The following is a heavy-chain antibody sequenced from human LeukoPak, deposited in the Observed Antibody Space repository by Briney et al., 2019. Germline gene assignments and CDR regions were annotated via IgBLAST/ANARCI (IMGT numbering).Heavy chain of an antibody. CDR1: GFTFSSYE. V-gene: IGHV3-7*01. D-gene: IGHD3-10*01. Sequence: GGSLRLSCAASGFTFSSYEMNWVRQAPGKGLEWVANIKQDGSEKYYVDSVKGRFTISRDNAKNSLYLQMNSLRAEDTAVYYCADGSVYWGQGTLVTVSS. J-gene: IGHJ4*02. CDR3: ADGSVY. CDR2: IKQDGSEK.